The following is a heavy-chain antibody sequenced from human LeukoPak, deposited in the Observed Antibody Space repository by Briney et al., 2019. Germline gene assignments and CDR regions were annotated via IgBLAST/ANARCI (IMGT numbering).Heavy chain of an antibody. CDR1: GYTFTSYY. D-gene: IGHD4-17*01. Sequence: GASVKVSCKASGYTFTSYYMHWVRQAPGQGLEWMGGIIPIFGTANYAQKFQGRVTITTDESTSTAYMELSSLRSEDTAVYYCARAETTVTPFDYWGQGTLVTVSS. V-gene: IGHV1-69*05. CDR2: IIPIFGTA. J-gene: IGHJ4*02. CDR3: ARAETTVTPFDY.